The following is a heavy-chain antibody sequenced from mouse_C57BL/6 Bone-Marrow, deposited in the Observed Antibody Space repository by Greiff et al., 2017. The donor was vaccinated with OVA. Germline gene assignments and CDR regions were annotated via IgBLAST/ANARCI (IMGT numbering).Heavy chain of an antibody. J-gene: IGHJ2*01. CDR1: GFNIKDDY. D-gene: IGHD4-1*01. CDR2: IDPENGDT. CDR3: TTLGQYYFDY. Sequence: EVQLQQSGAELVRPGASVKLSCTASGFNIKDDYMHWVKQRPEQGLEWIGWIDPENGDTAYASKFQGKATITADTSSNTAYLQLSSLTSEDTAVYYCTTLGQYYFDYWGQGTTLTVSS. V-gene: IGHV14-4*01.